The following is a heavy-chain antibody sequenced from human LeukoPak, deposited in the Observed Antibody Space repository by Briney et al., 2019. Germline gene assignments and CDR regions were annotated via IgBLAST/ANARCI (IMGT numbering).Heavy chain of an antibody. J-gene: IGHJ4*02. CDR3: AKGGSFDY. CDR2: IRYDGTSQ. CDR1: GFPFSSYG. D-gene: IGHD6-25*01. V-gene: IGHV3-30*02. Sequence: GGSLRLSCAASGFPFSSYGVHWVRQAPGKGLEWVAFIRYDGTSQYYADSVKGRFTISRDNTKNTLYLQMSSLRVDDTALYFCAKGGSFDYWGQGTLVTVSS.